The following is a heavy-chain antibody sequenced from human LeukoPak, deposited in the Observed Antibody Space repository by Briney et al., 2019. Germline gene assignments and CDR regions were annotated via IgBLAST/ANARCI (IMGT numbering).Heavy chain of an antibody. Sequence: PSQTLSLTCTVSGGSISSGDYYWSWIRQPPGKGLEWIGYIYYSGSTNYNPSLKSRVTISVDTSKNQFSLKLSSVTAADTAVYYCASDSGSYYAFDIWGQGTMVTVSS. CDR1: GGSISSGDYY. CDR2: IYYSGST. J-gene: IGHJ3*02. V-gene: IGHV4-61*08. CDR3: ASDSGSYYAFDI. D-gene: IGHD1-26*01.